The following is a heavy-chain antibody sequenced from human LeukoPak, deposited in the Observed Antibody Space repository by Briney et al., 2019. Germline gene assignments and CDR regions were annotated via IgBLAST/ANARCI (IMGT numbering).Heavy chain of an antibody. CDR2: VIAIFGRV. V-gene: IGHV1-69*05. CDR1: RGTFSSYG. J-gene: IGHJ4*02. CDR3: ARGELGDSSGFSFFDY. Sequence: SVKVSCKASRGTFSSYGISWVRQAPGQGLEWMGGVIAIFGRVKYGQKFQGRATITTDESTSTAYMELSSLTSEDMGVYYCARGELGDSSGFSFFDYRGQGTLVTVSS. D-gene: IGHD3-22*01.